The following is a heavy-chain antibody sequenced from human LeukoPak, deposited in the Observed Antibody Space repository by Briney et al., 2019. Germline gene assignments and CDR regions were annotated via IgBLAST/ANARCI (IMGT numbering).Heavy chain of an antibody. J-gene: IGHJ4*02. CDR3: AKVREQLGIFDY. CDR2: ISSSGSTI. CDR1: GFTFSSYE. D-gene: IGHD6-6*01. V-gene: IGHV3-48*03. Sequence: PGGSLRLSCAASGFTFSSYEMNWVRQAPGKGLEWVSYISSSGSTIYYADSVKGRFTISRDNSKNTLYLQMNSLRAEDTAVYYCAKVREQLGIFDYWGQGTLVTVSS.